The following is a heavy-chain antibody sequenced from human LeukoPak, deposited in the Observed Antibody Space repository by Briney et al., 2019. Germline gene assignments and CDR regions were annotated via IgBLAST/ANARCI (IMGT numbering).Heavy chain of an antibody. J-gene: IGHJ3*02. V-gene: IGHV1-69*06. Sequence: SVKVSCKASGGTFSSYAISWVRQAPGQGLEWMGGIIPIFGTANYAQKFQGRVTITADKSTSTAYMELSSLRSEDTAVYYCARGYGNSYGYFNAFDIWGQGTMVTVSS. CDR1: GGTFSSYA. D-gene: IGHD5-18*01. CDR2: IIPIFGTA. CDR3: ARGYGNSYGYFNAFDI.